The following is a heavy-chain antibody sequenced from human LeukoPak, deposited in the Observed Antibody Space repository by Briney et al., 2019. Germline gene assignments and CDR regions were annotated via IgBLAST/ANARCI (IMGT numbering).Heavy chain of an antibody. CDR1: VLTLSIYS. J-gene: IGHJ4*02. D-gene: IGHD3-22*01. CDR2: ISYDGGNK. Sequence: PGRSLRLSCAVAVLTLSIYSIHGVRQAPGKGLECVAGISYDGGNKYYADSVKGRFTISRDNSKNTLYLQMNSLRAENRAVYYCANGRYHYESRAYYPTGRYWGQGTLVTVSS. V-gene: IGHV3-30*18. CDR3: ANGRYHYESRAYYPTGRY.